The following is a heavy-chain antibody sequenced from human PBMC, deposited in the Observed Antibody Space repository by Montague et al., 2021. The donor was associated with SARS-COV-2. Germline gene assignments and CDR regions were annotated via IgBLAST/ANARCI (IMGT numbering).Heavy chain of an antibody. V-gene: IGHV4-34*01. CDR1: GGSFRNYY. CDR2: VDQSGNT. D-gene: IGHD2-2*02. J-gene: IGHJ6*02. Sequence: SETLSLTCAVYGGSFRNYYWSWIRQSPGKGLEWIGEVDQSGNTNYNPSLKSRVTISVDTSKNQFSLKLSSVTAADTAVYYCARDPSRQPLLYPIGDYYYGMDVWGQGTTVTVSS. CDR3: ARDPSRQPLLYPIGDYYYGMDV.